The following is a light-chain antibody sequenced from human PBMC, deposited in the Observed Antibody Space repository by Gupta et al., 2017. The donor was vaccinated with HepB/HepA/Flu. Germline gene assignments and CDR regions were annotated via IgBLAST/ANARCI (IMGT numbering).Light chain of an antibody. CDR3: QQYGSALLT. J-gene: IGKJ4*01. V-gene: IGKV3-20*01. CDR1: RRVSSSY. Sequence: DIVLTQSPGTLSLSPGERATLSCRASRRVSSSYLAWYQQKPGQAPRLLIYGASTRATGIPDRFSGSGSGTDFTLTISRLAPADFAVYYCQQYGSALLTFGGGTKVDIK. CDR2: GAS.